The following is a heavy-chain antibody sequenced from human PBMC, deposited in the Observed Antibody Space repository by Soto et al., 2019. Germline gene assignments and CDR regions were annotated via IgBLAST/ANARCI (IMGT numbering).Heavy chain of an antibody. CDR3: AREITMIGFDP. CDR1: GGSISSGDYY. Sequence: SETLSLTCSVSGGSISSGDYYWSWIRQPPGKGLEWIGYIYYSGSTYYKPSLKSRVTISVDTSKNQFSLKLSSVTDADTAVYYCAREITMIGFDPWGQGTRFTVSS. V-gene: IGHV4-30-4*01. J-gene: IGHJ5*02. D-gene: IGHD3-22*01. CDR2: IYYSGST.